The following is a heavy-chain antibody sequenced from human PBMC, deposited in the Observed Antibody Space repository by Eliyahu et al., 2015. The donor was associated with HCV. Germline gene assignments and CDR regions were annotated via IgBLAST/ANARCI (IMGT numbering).Heavy chain of an antibody. Sequence: QVHLQESGPGLVKPSETLSLTCAVSGGSVSSSGYYWNWIRQPPGKGLEWIGYYSGSTNYNPSLKSRLTISVDTSKNLFSLKLSSVTAADTAVYYCARAGWNDAGRLESWGQGTLVTVSS. CDR1: GGSVSSSGYY. V-gene: IGHV4-61*08. CDR3: ARAGWNDAGRLES. CDR2: YYSGST. J-gene: IGHJ4*02. D-gene: IGHD1-1*01.